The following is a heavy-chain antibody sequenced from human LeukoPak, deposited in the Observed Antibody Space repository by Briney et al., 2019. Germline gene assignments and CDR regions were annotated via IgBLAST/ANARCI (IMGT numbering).Heavy chain of an antibody. V-gene: IGHV4-59*01. Sequence: SETLSLTCTVSGGSISSYYWSWIRQPPGKGLEWIGYIYYSGSTNYNPSLKSRVTISVDTSKNQFSLKLSSVTAADTAVYYCARGVSSSWGRSNFDYWDQGTLVTVSS. CDR1: GGSISSYY. CDR2: IYYSGST. CDR3: ARGVSSSWGRSNFDY. D-gene: IGHD6-13*01. J-gene: IGHJ4*02.